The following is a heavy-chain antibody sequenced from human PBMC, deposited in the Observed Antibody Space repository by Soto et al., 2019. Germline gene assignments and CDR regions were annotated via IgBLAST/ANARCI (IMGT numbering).Heavy chain of an antibody. CDR1: GYTFTGYY. V-gene: IGHV1-2*02. J-gene: IGHJ6*02. D-gene: IGHD1-26*01. CDR2: INPNSGGT. CDR3: ARIMLRIARVGGQWRGDYYGMDV. Sequence: ASVKVSCKASGYTFTGYYMHWVRQAPGQGLEWMGWINPNSGGTNYAQKFQGRVTMTRDTSISTAYMELSRLRSDDTAVYYCARIMLRIARVGGQWRGDYYGMDVWGQGTTVTVSS.